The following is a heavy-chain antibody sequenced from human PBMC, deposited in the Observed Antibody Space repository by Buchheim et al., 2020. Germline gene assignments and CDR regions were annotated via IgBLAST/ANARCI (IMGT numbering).Heavy chain of an antibody. Sequence: EVQLVESGGGLVQPGGSLRLSCAASGFTFSSYEMNWVRQAPGKGLEWVAYTSSSGGTVHYADSVKGRFTISRDNPKNSLSLQMNSLRADDTALYYCARGGASSSRDHWGQGTL. D-gene: IGHD6-6*01. CDR1: GFTFSSYE. CDR3: ARGGASSSRDH. CDR2: TSSSGGTV. V-gene: IGHV3-48*03. J-gene: IGHJ4*02.